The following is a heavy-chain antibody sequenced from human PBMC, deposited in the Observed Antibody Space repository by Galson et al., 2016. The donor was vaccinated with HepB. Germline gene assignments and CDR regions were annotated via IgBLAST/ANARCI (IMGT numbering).Heavy chain of an antibody. D-gene: IGHD1-14*01. CDR3: ARGNHNDECYFDS. Sequence: TLSLTCTVSGDSISTGGHYWTWIRHHPGQGLEWIGFIFYTGGTNYNPSLKSRIAMSVDPSKNHFSLTLTSVSAADTAVYYCARGNHNDECYFDSWGQGTLVVVSS. CDR1: GDSISTGGHY. CDR2: IFYTGGT. J-gene: IGHJ4*02. V-gene: IGHV4-31*03.